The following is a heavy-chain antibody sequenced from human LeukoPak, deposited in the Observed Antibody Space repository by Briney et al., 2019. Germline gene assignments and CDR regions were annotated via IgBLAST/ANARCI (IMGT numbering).Heavy chain of an antibody. Sequence: GASVKVSCKASGYTFTSYYMHWVRQAPGQGLEWMGIINPSGGSTSYAQKFQGRVAMTRDTSTSTVYMELSSLRSEDTAVYYCASPLGWDREGVDYWGQGTLVTVSS. CDR1: GYTFTSYY. CDR2: INPSGGST. CDR3: ASPLGWDREGVDY. J-gene: IGHJ4*02. V-gene: IGHV1-46*01. D-gene: IGHD1-26*01.